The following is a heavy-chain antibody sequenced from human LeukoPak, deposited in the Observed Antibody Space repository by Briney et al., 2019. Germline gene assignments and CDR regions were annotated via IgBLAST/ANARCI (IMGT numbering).Heavy chain of an antibody. J-gene: IGHJ4*02. CDR3: AREAARVVAAHFDY. CDR2: IKQDGSEK. CDR1: GFTFSSYW. V-gene: IGHV3-7*03. D-gene: IGHD2-15*01. Sequence: GGSLRLSCAASGFTFSSYWMSWVRQAPGKGQEGVANIKQDGSEKYYVDSVKGRFTISRDNAKNSLYLQMNSLRAEDTAVYYCAREAARVVAAHFDYWGQGTLVTVSS.